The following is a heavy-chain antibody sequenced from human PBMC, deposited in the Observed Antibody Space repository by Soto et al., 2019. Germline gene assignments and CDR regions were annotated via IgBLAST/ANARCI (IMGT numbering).Heavy chain of an antibody. D-gene: IGHD2-2*01. J-gene: IGHJ4*02. CDR2: ISDSGGLT. Sequence: QPGGSLRLSCAASGFLFSNHAMSWVRQAPGKGLEWVAGISDSGGLTYYADSVKGRFIMSRDNSKNTLYPQMKNLRADDTAVYFCAKRQGTGADAKNFDFWGQGTLVTVS. CDR1: GFLFSNHA. V-gene: IGHV3-23*01. CDR3: AKRQGTGADAKNFDF.